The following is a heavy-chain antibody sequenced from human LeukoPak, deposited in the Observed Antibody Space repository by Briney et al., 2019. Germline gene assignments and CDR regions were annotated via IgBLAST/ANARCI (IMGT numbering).Heavy chain of an antibody. CDR1: GFTFSSYS. CDR2: ISSSSSYI. J-gene: IGHJ5*02. CDR3: ARGPPFARVSLWSDP. D-gene: IGHD2/OR15-2a*01. Sequence: GGSLRLSCAASGFTFSSYSMNWVRQAPGEGLEWVSSISSSSSYIYYADSVKGRFTISRDNAKNSLYLQMNSLRAEDTAVYYCARGPPFARVSLWSDPWGQGTLVTVSS. V-gene: IGHV3-21*01.